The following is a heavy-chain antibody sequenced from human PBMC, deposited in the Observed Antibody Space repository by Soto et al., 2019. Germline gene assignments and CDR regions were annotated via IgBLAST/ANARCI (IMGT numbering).Heavy chain of an antibody. J-gene: IGHJ5*02. CDR2: INYSGST. CDR3: ARVVPPYNWFDP. D-gene: IGHD2-2*01. Sequence: SETLSLTCAVYGGSFSGYYWSWIRQPPGKGLEWIGEINYSGSTYYNPSLKSRVTISVDTSKNQFSPKLSSVTAADTAVYYCARVVPPYNWFDPWGQGTLVTVSS. V-gene: IGHV4-34*01. CDR1: GGSFSGYY.